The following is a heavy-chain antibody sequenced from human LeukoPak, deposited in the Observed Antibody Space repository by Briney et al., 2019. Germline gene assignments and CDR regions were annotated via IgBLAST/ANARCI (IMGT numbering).Heavy chain of an antibody. CDR1: GFTFSSYA. CDR3: ARSFSGWANFDN. CDR2: ISGSGGST. J-gene: IGHJ4*02. Sequence: GGSLRLSCAASGFTFSSYAMSCVRQAPGKGLEWVSGISGSGGSTYYADSVKGRLTISRDNSKNTLYLQMNSLRAEDTAVYYCARSFSGWANFDNWGRGTPVTVSS. V-gene: IGHV3-23*01. D-gene: IGHD6-19*01.